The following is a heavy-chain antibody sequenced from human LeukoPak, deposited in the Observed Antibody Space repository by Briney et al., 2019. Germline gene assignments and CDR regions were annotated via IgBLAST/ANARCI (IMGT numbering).Heavy chain of an antibody. J-gene: IGHJ5*02. V-gene: IGHV4-59*01. CDR1: GGSISSYY. CDR3: ARGSSGYYIPWFDP. Sequence: SETLSLTCTVSGGSISSYYWSWIRQPPGKRLECIGYIYYTGTTNYNPSLKSRVTISVDTSKNQFSLRLSSVTAADTAVYYCARGSSGYYIPWFDPWGQGTLVTVSS. D-gene: IGHD3-3*01. CDR2: IYYTGTT.